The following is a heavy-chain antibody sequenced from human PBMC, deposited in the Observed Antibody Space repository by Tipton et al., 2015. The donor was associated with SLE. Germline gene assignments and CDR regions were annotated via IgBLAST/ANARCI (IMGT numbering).Heavy chain of an antibody. CDR2: IYYSGST. J-gene: IGHJ3*01. Sequence: TLSLTCTVSGGSISSYYWSWIRQPPGKGLEWIGYIYYSGSTNYNPSLKSRVTISVDTSKNQFSLKLSSVTAAATAVYYCAREGSSCLFQHWGQGTMVTVSS. V-gene: IGHV4-59*12. CDR3: AREGSSCLFQH. D-gene: IGHD6-13*01. CDR1: GGSISSYY.